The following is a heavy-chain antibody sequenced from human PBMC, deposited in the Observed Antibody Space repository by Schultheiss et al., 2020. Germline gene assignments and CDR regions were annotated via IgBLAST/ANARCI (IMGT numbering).Heavy chain of an antibody. CDR2: IYPGDSDT. Sequence: GGSLRLSCKGSGYSFTSYWIGWVRQMPGKGLEWMGIIYPGDSDTRYSPSFQGQVTISADKSISTAYLQWSSLKASDTAMYYCAKALDYSSSSDWDFDYWGQGTLVTVSS. V-gene: IGHV5-51*01. D-gene: IGHD6-6*01. J-gene: IGHJ4*02. CDR1: GYSFTSYW. CDR3: AKALDYSSSSDWDFDY.